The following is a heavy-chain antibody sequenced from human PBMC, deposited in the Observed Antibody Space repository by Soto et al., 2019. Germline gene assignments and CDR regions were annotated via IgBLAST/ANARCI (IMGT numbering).Heavy chain of an antibody. V-gene: IGHV5-51*01. D-gene: IGHD6-6*01. Sequence: PGESLKISFKGSGYSFTSYWIGRVRQMPGKGLEWMGIIYPGDSDTRYSPSFQGQVTISADKSISTAYLQWSSLKASDTAMYYCARLSSSKNYYYYGMDVWGQGTTVTVSS. J-gene: IGHJ6*02. CDR1: GYSFTSYW. CDR2: IYPGDSDT. CDR3: ARLSSSKNYYYYGMDV.